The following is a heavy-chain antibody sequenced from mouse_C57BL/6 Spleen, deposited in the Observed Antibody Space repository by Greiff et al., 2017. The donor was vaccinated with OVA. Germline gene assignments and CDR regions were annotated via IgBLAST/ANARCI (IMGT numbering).Heavy chain of an antibody. J-gene: IGHJ4*01. CDR1: GYTFTTYP. Sequence: QVQLQQSGAELVKPGASVKMSCKASGYTFTTYPIEWMKQNHGKSLEWIGNFHPSNDDTKYKEKFKGKATLTVEKASSTVYMELSRVTSDDSAVYCGARRAFRDAMDYWGQGTSVTVAS. CDR3: ARRAFRDAMDY. D-gene: IGHD3-2*02. CDR2: FHPSNDDT. V-gene: IGHV1-47*01.